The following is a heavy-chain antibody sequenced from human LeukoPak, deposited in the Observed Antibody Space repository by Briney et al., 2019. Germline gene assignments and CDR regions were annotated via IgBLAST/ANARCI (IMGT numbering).Heavy chain of an antibody. Sequence: PGGSLRLSCAASGFTFGDYAMHWVRQAPGKGLEWVSGISWNSDSIGYADSVKGRFTISRDNSKNSLYLQMNSLRAEDTALYYCAKDGWSSTGGQYSYDAKDLDDYYYGMDVWGQGTTVTVSS. V-gene: IGHV3-9*01. CDR1: GFTFGDYA. CDR3: AKDGWSSTGGQYSYDAKDLDDYYYGMDV. J-gene: IGHJ6*02. CDR2: ISWNSDSI. D-gene: IGHD5-18*01.